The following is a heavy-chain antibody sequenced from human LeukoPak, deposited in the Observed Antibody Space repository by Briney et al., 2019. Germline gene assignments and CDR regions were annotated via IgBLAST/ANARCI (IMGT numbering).Heavy chain of an antibody. Sequence: GGSLRLSCAASGFTFSSYSMNWVRQAPGKGLEGVSYISSSGSTIYYADSVKGRFTISRDNAKNSLYLQMNSLRAEDTAVYYCARRLLYYDSRGDAFDIWGQGTMVTVSS. D-gene: IGHD3-22*01. CDR1: GFTFSSYS. CDR3: ARRLLYYDSRGDAFDI. V-gene: IGHV3-48*04. J-gene: IGHJ3*02. CDR2: ISSSGSTI.